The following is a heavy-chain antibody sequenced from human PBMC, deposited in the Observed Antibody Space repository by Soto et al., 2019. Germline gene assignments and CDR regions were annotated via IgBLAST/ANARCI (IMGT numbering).Heavy chain of an antibody. CDR2: IKQDGSEK. J-gene: IGHJ2*01. CDR3: ARDLEDLRNWYFDL. Sequence: GGSLRLSCAASGFTFSSYWMSWVRQAPGKGLEWVANIKQDGSEKYYVDSVKGRFTIYRDNAKNSLYLPMNSLRAEDTAVYYCARDLEDLRNWYFDLWGRGTLVTVSS. V-gene: IGHV3-7*01. CDR1: GFTFSSYW.